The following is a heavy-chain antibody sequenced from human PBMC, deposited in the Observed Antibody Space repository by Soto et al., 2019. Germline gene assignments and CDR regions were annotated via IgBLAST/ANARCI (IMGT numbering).Heavy chain of an antibody. CDR1: GGPFSTFI. CDR3: ARDRITTRGDAFDL. Sequence: SVKVSCKAPGGPFSTFIFSWVRQAPGQGLEWMGRIIPIPDITNYAQRFQGRVTVTADRSTSTAYMELTSLKSEDTAVYYCARDRITTRGDAFDLWGQGTMVTVSS. D-gene: IGHD3-3*01. CDR2: IIPIPDIT. J-gene: IGHJ3*01. V-gene: IGHV1-69*04.